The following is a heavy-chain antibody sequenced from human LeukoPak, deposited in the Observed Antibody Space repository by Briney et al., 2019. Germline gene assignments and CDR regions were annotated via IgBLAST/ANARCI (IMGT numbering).Heavy chain of an antibody. CDR1: GFTSNSYS. CDR2: ITSGSTNV. D-gene: IGHD6-6*01. CDR3: ARGLSYSSSYPLGY. V-gene: IGHV3-21*01. Sequence: PGGPLRLSCAASGFTSNSYSMTWVRQAPGKGLEWLLCITSGSTNVYYADSVKGRFTFSRDNAKNSLFLQMNSLRAEDTAVYYCARGLSYSSSYPLGYWGQGTLVTVSS. J-gene: IGHJ4*02.